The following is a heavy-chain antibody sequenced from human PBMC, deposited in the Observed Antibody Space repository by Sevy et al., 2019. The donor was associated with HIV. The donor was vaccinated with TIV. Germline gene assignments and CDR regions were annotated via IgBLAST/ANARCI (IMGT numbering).Heavy chain of an antibody. CDR3: ATTKDYYDNSGYPFDY. CDR2: FDPEDDKT. J-gene: IGHJ4*01. CDR1: GYTLTQLS. V-gene: IGHV1-24*01. D-gene: IGHD3-22*01. Sequence: ASVKVSCKVSGYTLTQLSMHWVRQAPGKGLEWMGTFDPEDDKTIYALKFQGRVTMTEDKSTDTAYMELSSLRSEDTAMFYCATTKDYYDNSGYPFDYWGHGTLVTVSS.